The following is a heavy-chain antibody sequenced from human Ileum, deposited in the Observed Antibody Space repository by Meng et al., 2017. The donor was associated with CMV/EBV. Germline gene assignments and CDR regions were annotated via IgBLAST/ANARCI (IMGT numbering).Heavy chain of an antibody. D-gene: IGHD6-13*01. CDR2: ISGGGAST. V-gene: IGHV3-23*01. J-gene: IGHJ4*02. CDR1: GFTFSTYA. Sequence: VHLFESGGGVVQPGGSLSLPCSASGFTFSTYALNWVSQAPGKGLEWVSGISGGGASTFYADSVKGRFTISRDNYKNTVYLQMNSLRSEDTAVYYCAKGEWQLALDSWGQGTLVTVSS. CDR3: AKGEWQLALDS.